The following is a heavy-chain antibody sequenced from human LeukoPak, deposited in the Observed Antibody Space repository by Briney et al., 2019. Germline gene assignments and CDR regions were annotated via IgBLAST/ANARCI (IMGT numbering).Heavy chain of an antibody. J-gene: IGHJ3*02. CDR3: AKEPRGIAAAGTRAFDI. V-gene: IGHV3-23*01. Sequence: PGGSLRLSCAASGFTFSSYAMSWVRQAPGKGLEWVSAISGSGGSTYYADSVKGRFTISRDNSKNTLYLQMNSLRAEDTAVYYCAKEPRGIAAAGTRAFDIWGQGTMVTVSS. D-gene: IGHD6-13*01. CDR1: GFTFSSYA. CDR2: ISGSGGST.